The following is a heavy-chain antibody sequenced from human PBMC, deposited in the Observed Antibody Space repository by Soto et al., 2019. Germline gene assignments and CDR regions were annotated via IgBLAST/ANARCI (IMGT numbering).Heavy chain of an antibody. CDR3: ASIAAAGTHYYYYYMDV. J-gene: IGHJ6*03. V-gene: IGHV4-59*01. CDR2: IYYSGST. Sequence: PSETLSLTCTVSGGSISSYYWSWIRQPPGKGLEWIGYIYYSGSTNYNPSLKSRVTISVDTSKNQFSLKLSSVTAADTAVYYCASIAAAGTHYYYYYMDVWGKGTTVTVSS. D-gene: IGHD6-13*01. CDR1: GGSISSYY.